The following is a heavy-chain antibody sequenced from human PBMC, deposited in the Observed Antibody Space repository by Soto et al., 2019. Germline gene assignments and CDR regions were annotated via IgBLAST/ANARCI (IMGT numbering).Heavy chain of an antibody. CDR2: IYYSGST. CDR3: ARGHGSGSYYVNWFDP. CDR1: GGSISSGGYY. J-gene: IGHJ5*02. V-gene: IGHV4-31*03. Sequence: SETLSLTCTVSGGSISSGGYYWSWIRQHPGKGLEWIGYIYYSGSTYYNPSLKSRVTISVDTSKNQFSLKLSSVTAADTAVYYCARGHGSGSYYVNWFDPWGQGTLVTVSS. D-gene: IGHD3-10*01.